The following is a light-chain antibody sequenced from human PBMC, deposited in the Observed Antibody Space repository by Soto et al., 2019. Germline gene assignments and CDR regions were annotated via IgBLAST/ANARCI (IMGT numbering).Light chain of an antibody. CDR1: QSVRSRY. Sequence: EFVVTQSPGTLSLSLGERATLSCRTSQSVRSRYLAWYQQKPGQAPTLLIYDASSRPGGIPDRFIGSGSGTDFTLTISRLEAEDFAVYYCQQYGDSPYTFGQATKLEIK. V-gene: IGKV3-20*01. CDR3: QQYGDSPYT. CDR2: DAS. J-gene: IGKJ2*01.